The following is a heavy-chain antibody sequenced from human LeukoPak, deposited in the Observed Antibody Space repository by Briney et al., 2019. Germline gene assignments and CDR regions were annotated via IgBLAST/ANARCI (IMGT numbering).Heavy chain of an antibody. CDR3: ARVVVVAATKYLDY. D-gene: IGHD2-15*01. CDR1: GFTFSSYS. V-gene: IGHV3-21*01. J-gene: IGHJ4*02. CDR2: ISSSSGYI. Sequence: GGSLRLSCAVSGFTFSSYSVNWVRQAPGKGLEWVSSISSSSGYIYYADSVKGRFTISRDNAKNSLYLQMNSLRAEDTAVHYCARVVVVAATKYLDYWGQGTLVTVSS.